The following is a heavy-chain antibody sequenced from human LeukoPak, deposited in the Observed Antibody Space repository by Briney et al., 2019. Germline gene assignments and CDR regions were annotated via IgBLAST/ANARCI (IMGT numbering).Heavy chain of an antibody. Sequence: PSETLSLTCTVSGDSIRSSSYHWGWIRQPPGKGLEWIGSIYYSGSTYNNRSLKRRLTISIDTSKNQFSLRLSFVTAADTAVYYCTREVEGYSYASGRFLHFDPWGQGTLVTVSS. D-gene: IGHD3-10*01. J-gene: IGHJ5*02. CDR3: TREVEGYSYASGRFLHFDP. V-gene: IGHV4-39*07. CDR1: GDSIRSSSYH. CDR2: IYYSGST.